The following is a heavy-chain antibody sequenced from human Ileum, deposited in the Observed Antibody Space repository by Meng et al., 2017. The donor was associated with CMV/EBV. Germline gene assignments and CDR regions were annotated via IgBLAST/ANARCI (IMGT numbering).Heavy chain of an antibody. CDR1: GFWFNKYA. D-gene: IGHD2-2*01. V-gene: IGHV3-30-3*01. Sequence: GQSLKISCVASGFWFNKYAVHLVRQAPGKGLECLAVISDDGTNKYYADSVMGRFSISRDNPKNTLYLQMTSLRPEDTAVYYCARDRVGDIVVVPTAGAYYYGMDVWGQGTTVTVYS. CDR3: ARDRVGDIVVVPTAGAYYYGMDV. CDR2: ISDDGTNK. J-gene: IGHJ6*02.